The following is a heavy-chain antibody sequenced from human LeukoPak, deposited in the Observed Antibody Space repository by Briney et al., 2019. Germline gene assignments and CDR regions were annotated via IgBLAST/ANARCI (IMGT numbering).Heavy chain of an antibody. D-gene: IGHD6-19*01. CDR1: GYTFTGYY. CDR2: INPNSGGT. V-gene: IGHV1-2*06. J-gene: IGHJ4*02. CDR3: ARESSGWYSR. Sequence: ASVKVSCTASGYTFTGYYMHWVRQAPAQGLEWRGRINPNSGGTNYAQKCQGRVTMTRDTSISTGYMELSRLRCDDTAVYYCARESSGWYSRWGQGSLVTVSS.